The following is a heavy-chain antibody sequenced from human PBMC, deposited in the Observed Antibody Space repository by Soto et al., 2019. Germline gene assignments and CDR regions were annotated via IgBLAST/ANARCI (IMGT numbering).Heavy chain of an antibody. CDR2: ISTSGSTI. CDR1: GFTFSSYD. J-gene: IGHJ4*02. CDR3: ARELAAAGSFDY. Sequence: EVQLVESGGGLVQPGGSLRLSCAASGFTFSSYDMHWVRQATGKGLEWISYISTSGSTIYYADSVKGRFTISRDNAKNSLYLQMNSLRAEDTAVYYCARELAAAGSFDYWGQGTLVTVSS. V-gene: IGHV3-48*03. D-gene: IGHD6-13*01.